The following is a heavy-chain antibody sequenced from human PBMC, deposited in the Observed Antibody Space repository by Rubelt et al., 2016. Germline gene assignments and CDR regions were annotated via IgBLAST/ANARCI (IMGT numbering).Heavy chain of an antibody. CDR3: ARDISLDY. Sequence: QLGMRGGGLVQPGGSLRVSCVASGFTLSNYGMHWVRQAPGKGLEWVAFIRYDESNKYYADSVKGRFTISRDISKNTLFLHMNSLRPEDTAVYYCARDISLDYWGQGTLVTVSS. D-gene: IGHD3-3*02. CDR2: IRYDESNK. CDR1: GFTLSNYG. V-gene: IGHV3-30*02. J-gene: IGHJ4*02.